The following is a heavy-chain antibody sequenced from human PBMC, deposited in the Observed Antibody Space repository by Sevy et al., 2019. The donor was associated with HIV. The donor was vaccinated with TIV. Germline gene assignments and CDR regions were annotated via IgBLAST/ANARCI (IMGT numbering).Heavy chain of an antibody. J-gene: IGHJ4*02. V-gene: IGHV3-30*04. D-gene: IGHD3-22*01. CDR3: ARDGTMIGPDY. Sequence: GGSLRLSCAASGFTFSSYAMHWVRQAPGKGLEWVAVISYGGSNKYYADSVKGRFTISRDNSKNTLYLQMNSLRAEDTAVYYCARDGTMIGPDYWGQGTLVTVSS. CDR2: ISYGGSNK. CDR1: GFTFSSYA.